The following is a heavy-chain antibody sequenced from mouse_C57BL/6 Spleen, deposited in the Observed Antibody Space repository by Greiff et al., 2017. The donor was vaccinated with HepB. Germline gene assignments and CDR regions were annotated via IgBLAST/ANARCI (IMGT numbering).Heavy chain of an antibody. CDR3: ARWDDYDGYYFDY. CDR2: IYPGDGDT. Sequence: QVHVKQSGPELVKPGASVKISCKASGYAFSSSWMNWVKQRPGKGLEWIGRIYPGDGDTNSNGKFKGKATLTADKSSSTAYLQLSSLTSEDSAVYFCARWDDYDGYYFDYWGQGTTLTVSS. D-gene: IGHD2-4*01. CDR1: GYAFSSSW. J-gene: IGHJ2*01. V-gene: IGHV1-82*01.